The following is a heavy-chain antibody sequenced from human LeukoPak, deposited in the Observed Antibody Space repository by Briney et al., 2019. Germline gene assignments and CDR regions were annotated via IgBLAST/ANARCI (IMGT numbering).Heavy chain of an antibody. CDR1: GFTFGDYA. Sequence: GGSLRLSCAASGFTFGDYAMHWVRQAPGKGLEWVSGISWNSGSIGYADSVKGRFTISRDNAKNSLYLQMNSLRAEDTALYYCAKDFRCSSTSCYVFDYWGQGTLVTVSS. V-gene: IGHV3-9*01. CDR2: ISWNSGSI. D-gene: IGHD2-2*01. J-gene: IGHJ4*02. CDR3: AKDFRCSSTSCYVFDY.